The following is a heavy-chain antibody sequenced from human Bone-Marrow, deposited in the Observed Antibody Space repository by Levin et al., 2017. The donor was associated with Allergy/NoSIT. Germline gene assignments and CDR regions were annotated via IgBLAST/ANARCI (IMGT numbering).Heavy chain of an antibody. CDR3: ARGLTRSAASLDY. CDR1: GGPISSGDYS. J-gene: IGHJ4*02. CDR2: IYHSGST. Sequence: SETLSLTCAVSGGPISSGDYSWNWIRQPPGKGLEWIGYIYHSGSTYYKSSLKSRATISVDGSKNQFSLNLRSVTAADTAVDYCARGLTRSAASLDYWGQGTLVTVSS. V-gene: IGHV4-30-2*01. D-gene: IGHD4/OR15-4a*01.